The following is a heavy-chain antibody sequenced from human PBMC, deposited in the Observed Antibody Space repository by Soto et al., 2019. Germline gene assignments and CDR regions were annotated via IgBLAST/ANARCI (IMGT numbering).Heavy chain of an antibody. J-gene: IGHJ4*02. Sequence: SETLSLTCAVYGGSFSGYYWSWIRQPPGKGLEWVGEINHSGSTNYNPSLKSRVTISVDTSKNQFSLKLSSVTAADTAVYYCARGVGNYYDSSGVFGYWGQGTLVTVSS. V-gene: IGHV4-34*01. CDR2: INHSGST. CDR1: GGSFSGYY. D-gene: IGHD3-22*01. CDR3: ARGVGNYYDSSGVFGY.